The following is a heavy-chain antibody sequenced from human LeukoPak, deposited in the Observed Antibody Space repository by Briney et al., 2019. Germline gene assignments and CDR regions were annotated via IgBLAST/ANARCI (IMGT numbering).Heavy chain of an antibody. CDR3: ARDGAAAGSFRVYYYYYMDV. D-gene: IGHD6-13*01. J-gene: IGHJ6*03. V-gene: IGHV3-21*01. Sequence: GGSLRLSCAASGFTFSSYSMKWVRQAPGKGLEWVSSISSSSSYIYYADSVKGRFTISRDNARNSLYLQMNSLRAEDTAVYYCARDGAAAGSFRVYYYYYMDVWGKGTTVTVSS. CDR2: ISSSSSYI. CDR1: GFTFSSYS.